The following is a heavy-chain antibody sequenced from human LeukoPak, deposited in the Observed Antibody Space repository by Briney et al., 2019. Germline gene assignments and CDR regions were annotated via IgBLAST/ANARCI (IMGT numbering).Heavy chain of an antibody. J-gene: IGHJ4*02. CDR1: GGTFSSYT. CDR3: AKGSYYDYVWGTADFDY. CDR2: ISGSGGST. Sequence: GASVKVSCKTSGGTFSSYTISWVRQAPGKGLEWVSAISGSGGSTYYADSVKGRFTISRDNSKNTLYLQMNSLRAEDTAVYYCAKGSYYDYVWGTADFDYWGQGTLVTVSS. D-gene: IGHD3-16*01. V-gene: IGHV3-23*01.